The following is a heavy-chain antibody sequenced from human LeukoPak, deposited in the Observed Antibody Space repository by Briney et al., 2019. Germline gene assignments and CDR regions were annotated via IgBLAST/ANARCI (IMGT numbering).Heavy chain of an antibody. V-gene: IGHV4-34*01. CDR2: INPRGST. CDR3: ARRRLGYYFDY. CDR1: GGSFSGYY. J-gene: IGHJ4*02. D-gene: IGHD5-24*01. Sequence: SETLSLTCGVYGGSFSGYYWSWIRQPPGKGLEWIGEINPRGSTNYNPSLKSRVTLSADTSKNQFPLTLNSVTAADTAVYYCARRRLGYYFDYWGQGTRVTVSS.